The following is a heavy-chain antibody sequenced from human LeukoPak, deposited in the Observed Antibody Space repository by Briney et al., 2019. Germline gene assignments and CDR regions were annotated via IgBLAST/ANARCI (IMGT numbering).Heavy chain of an antibody. J-gene: IGHJ2*01. CDR3: ARSYCGGDCQPGYFDL. CDR1: GYTFTSYY. CDR2: INPSGGST. Sequence: GASVKVSCKASGYTFTSYYMHWVRQAPGQGLEWMGIINPSGGSTSYAQKFQGRVTMTRDTSTSTVYMELSSLRSEDTAVYYCARSYCGGDCQPGYFDLWGRGTLVTASS. V-gene: IGHV1-46*01. D-gene: IGHD2-21*02.